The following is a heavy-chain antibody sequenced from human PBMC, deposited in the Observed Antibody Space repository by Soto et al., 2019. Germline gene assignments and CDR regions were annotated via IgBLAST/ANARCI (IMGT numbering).Heavy chain of an antibody. V-gene: IGHV1-69*06. CDR1: GGTFSSYA. CDR2: IIPIFGTA. Sequence: SVKVSCKASGGTFSSYAISWVRQAPGQGLEWMGGIIPIFGTANYAQKFQGRVTITADKSTSTAYMELSSLRSEDTAVYYCARDRSIAARPPHDAFDIWGQGTMVTVSS. D-gene: IGHD6-6*01. CDR3: ARDRSIAARPPHDAFDI. J-gene: IGHJ3*02.